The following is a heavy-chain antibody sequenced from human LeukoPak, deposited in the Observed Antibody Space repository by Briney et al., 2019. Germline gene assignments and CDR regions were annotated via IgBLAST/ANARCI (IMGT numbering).Heavy chain of an antibody. Sequence: GASVKVSCKASGYTFSSYGISWVRQAPGQGLEWMGWISAYNGNTNYAQKLQGRVTMTTDTSTSTAYMELRSLRSDDTAVYYCARDLTRSDYYPLDYWGQGTLVTVSS. CDR2: ISAYNGNT. CDR3: ARDLTRSDYYPLDY. CDR1: GYTFSSYG. J-gene: IGHJ4*02. D-gene: IGHD3-22*01. V-gene: IGHV1-18*01.